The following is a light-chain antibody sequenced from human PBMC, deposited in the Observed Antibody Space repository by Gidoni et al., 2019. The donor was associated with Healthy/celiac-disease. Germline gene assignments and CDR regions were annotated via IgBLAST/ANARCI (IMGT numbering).Light chain of an antibody. J-gene: IGKJ2*01. CDR1: QSVSSN. V-gene: IGKV3-15*01. CDR3: QQYNNWPMYT. Sequence: EIVMTQSPATLSVPPGERATLYCRASQSVSSNLAWYQQKPGQAPRLLIHGASTRATGIPARFSGSGSGTEFTLTISSLQSEDFAVYYCQQYNNWPMYTFGQGTKLEIK. CDR2: GAS.